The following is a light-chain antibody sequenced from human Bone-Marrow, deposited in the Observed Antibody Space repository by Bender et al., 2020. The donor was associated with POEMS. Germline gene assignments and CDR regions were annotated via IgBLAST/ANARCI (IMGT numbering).Light chain of an antibody. CDR3: SSYSSSSTLVV. CDR1: KSDVGSYNL. Sequence: QSALTQPASVSGSPGQSITISCTGTKSDVGSYNLVSWYQQHPGKAPKLMIYHVSYRPSGVSNRFSDSKSGNTASLTISWLQAEDEADYCCSSYSSSSTLVVFGGETKLTVL. CDR2: HVS. V-gene: IGLV2-14*02. J-gene: IGLJ2*01.